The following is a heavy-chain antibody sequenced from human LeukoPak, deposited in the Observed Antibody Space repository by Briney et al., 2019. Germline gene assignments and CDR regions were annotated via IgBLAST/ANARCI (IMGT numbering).Heavy chain of an antibody. CDR1: GFTFSSYG. Sequence: PGGSLRLSCAASGFTFSSYGMHWVRQAPGKGLEWVAVISYDGSNKDYADSGKGRFTISRDNSKNTLYLQMNSLRAEDAAVYYCAKDSRNGDPFDYWGQGTLVAVSS. CDR2: ISYDGSNK. J-gene: IGHJ4*02. D-gene: IGHD4-17*01. CDR3: AKDSRNGDPFDY. V-gene: IGHV3-30*18.